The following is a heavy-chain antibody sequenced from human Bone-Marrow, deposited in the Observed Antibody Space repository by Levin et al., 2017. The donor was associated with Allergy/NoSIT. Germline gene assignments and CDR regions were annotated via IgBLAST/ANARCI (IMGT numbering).Heavy chain of an antibody. J-gene: IGHJ4*02. CDR2: IYYTGST. Sequence: SCTVSGGSISSGTYYWGWFRQPPGEGLQWIASIYYTGSTYYSPSLRSRATISADTSKNQFSLKVNSVTAADTAVYYCARRGPERPFDYWGQGTLVTVSS. CDR1: GGSISSGTYY. V-gene: IGHV4-39*07. D-gene: IGHD1-1*01. CDR3: ARRGPERPFDY.